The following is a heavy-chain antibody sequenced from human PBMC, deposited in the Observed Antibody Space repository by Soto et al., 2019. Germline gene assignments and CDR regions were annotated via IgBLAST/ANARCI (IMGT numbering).Heavy chain of an antibody. J-gene: IGHJ4*02. CDR2: INHSGST. D-gene: IGHD3-9*01. CDR1: GGSFSGYY. Sequence: ASETLSLTCAVYGGSFSGYYWSWIRQPPGKGLEWIGEINHSGSTNYNPSLKSRVTISVDTSKNQFSLKLSSVTAADTAVYYCARGYDILTGYYYFDYWGQGTLVTVYS. CDR3: ARGYDILTGYYYFDY. V-gene: IGHV4-34*01.